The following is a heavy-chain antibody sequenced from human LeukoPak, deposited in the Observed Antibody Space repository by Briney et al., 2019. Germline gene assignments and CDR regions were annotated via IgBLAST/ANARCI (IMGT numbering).Heavy chain of an antibody. CDR2: IKQDESEK. CDR3: AKDWYCSGGSCYWGYYMDV. V-gene: IGHV3-7*03. CDR1: GFTFSSYW. Sequence: GGSLRLSCAASGFTFSSYWMSWVRQAPGKGLEWVANIKQDESEKYYVDSVKGRFTISRDNSKNTLYLQMNSLRAEDTAVYYCAKDWYCSGGSCYWGYYMDVWGKGTTVTVSS. D-gene: IGHD2-15*01. J-gene: IGHJ6*03.